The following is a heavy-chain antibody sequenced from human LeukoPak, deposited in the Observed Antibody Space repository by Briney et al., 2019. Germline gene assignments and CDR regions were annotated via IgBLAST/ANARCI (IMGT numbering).Heavy chain of an antibody. V-gene: IGHV3-33*01. CDR1: GFTFSSYG. J-gene: IGHJ4*02. Sequence: GGSLRLSCAASGFTFSSYGMHWVRQAPGKGLEWVAVIWYDGSKKYYADSVKGRFTISRDSSKNTLYLQMNSLRVEDTAMYYCGRDGGRRGDLDYWGQGTLVTVSS. CDR3: GRDGGRRGDLDY. CDR2: IWYDGSKK. D-gene: IGHD2-21*01.